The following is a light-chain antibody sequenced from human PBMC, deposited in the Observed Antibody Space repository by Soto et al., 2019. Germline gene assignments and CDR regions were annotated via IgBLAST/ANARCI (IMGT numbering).Light chain of an antibody. CDR1: QSISIW. J-gene: IGKJ1*01. Sequence: DIQMTQSPTTLSASVGDRVTITCRASQSISIWLAWYQQKPGKAPKILIYETSSLESGVPSRFSGSGSGTEFTLTITRLQPDDFATYYCQQYNNYPQAFGQGTKVEIK. CDR3: QQYNNYPQA. CDR2: ETS. V-gene: IGKV1-5*03.